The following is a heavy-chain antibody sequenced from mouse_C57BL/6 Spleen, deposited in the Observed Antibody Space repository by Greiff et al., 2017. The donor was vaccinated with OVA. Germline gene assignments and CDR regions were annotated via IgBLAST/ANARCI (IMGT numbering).Heavy chain of an antibody. CDR2: INPSNGGT. CDR3: ARYTPITTVVAYGAMDY. Sequence: QVQLKQPGTELVKPRASVKLSCKASGYTFTSYWMHWVKQRPGQGLEWIGNINPSNGGTNYNEKFKSKATLTVDKSSSTAYMQLSSLTSEDSAVYYCARYTPITTVVAYGAMDYWGQGTSVTVSS. V-gene: IGHV1-53*01. J-gene: IGHJ4*01. CDR1: GYTFTSYW. D-gene: IGHD1-1*01.